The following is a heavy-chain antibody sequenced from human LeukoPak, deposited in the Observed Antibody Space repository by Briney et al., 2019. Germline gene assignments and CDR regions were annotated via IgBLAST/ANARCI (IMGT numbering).Heavy chain of an antibody. D-gene: IGHD5-24*01. V-gene: IGHV4-38-2*01. CDR1: GYSISSGYY. Sequence: SETLSLTCVVSGYSISSGYYWGWIRQPPGKGLEWIGSIYHSGSTYYNPSLKSRVTISVDTSKNQFSLKLSSVTAAGTAVYYCARRGDGYNFGIYDYWGQGTLVTVSS. CDR2: IYHSGST. J-gene: IGHJ4*02. CDR3: ARRGDGYNFGIYDY.